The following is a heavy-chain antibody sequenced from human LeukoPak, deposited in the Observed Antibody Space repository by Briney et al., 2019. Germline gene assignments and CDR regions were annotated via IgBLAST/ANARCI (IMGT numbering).Heavy chain of an antibody. CDR2: TYYRSKWYN. Sequence: SQTLSLTCAISGDSVSSNSAAWNWIRQSPSRGLEWLGRTYYRSKWYNDYAVSVKSRITINPDTSKNQFSLQLSSVTPEDTAVYYCARQNNTYHHYNLGWFDPWGREPWSPSPQ. J-gene: IGHJ5*02. CDR3: ARQNNTYHHYNLGWFDP. D-gene: IGHD5-24*01. CDR1: GDSVSSNSAA. V-gene: IGHV6-1*01.